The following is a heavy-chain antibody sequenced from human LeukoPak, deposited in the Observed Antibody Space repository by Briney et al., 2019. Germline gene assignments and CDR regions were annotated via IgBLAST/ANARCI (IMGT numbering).Heavy chain of an antibody. J-gene: IGHJ1*01. CDR2: ISSSSSTI. CDR3: ARDIYPGYSYGHEYFQH. V-gene: IGHV3-48*02. D-gene: IGHD5-18*01. Sequence: GGSLRLSCAASGFTFSSYSMNWVRQAPGKGLEWVSYISSSSSTIYYADSVKGRSTISRDNAKNSLYLQMNSLRDEDTAVYYCARDIYPGYSYGHEYFQHWGQGTLVTVSS. CDR1: GFTFSSYS.